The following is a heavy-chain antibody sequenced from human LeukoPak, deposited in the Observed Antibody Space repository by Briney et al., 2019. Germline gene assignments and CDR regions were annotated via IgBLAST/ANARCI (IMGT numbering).Heavy chain of an antibody. J-gene: IGHJ4*02. CDR2: INPNTGVT. V-gene: IGHV1-2*02. D-gene: IGHD6-19*01. CDR3: ARDRVGSGWPRPYYFEV. Sequence: GASLKVSCKASGYTLTGYYLHWVRQAPGHGLEWMGWINPNTGVTHSAQKLQGRITMTSDSSISTAYMDLSRLRSDDTVVYYCARDRVGSGWPRPYYFEVWGQGSLVTVSS. CDR1: GYTLTGYY.